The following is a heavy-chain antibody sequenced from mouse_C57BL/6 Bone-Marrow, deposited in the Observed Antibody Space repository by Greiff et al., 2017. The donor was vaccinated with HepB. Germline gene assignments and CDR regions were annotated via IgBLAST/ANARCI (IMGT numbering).Heavy chain of an antibody. CDR1: GYTFTSYW. CDR2: IDPSDSET. Sequence: QVQLQQPGAELVRPGSSVKLSCKASGYTFTSYWMHWVKQRPIQGLEWIGNIDPSDSETHYNQKFKDKATLTGDKSSSTAYMQLSSLTSEDSAVYYCARARGSSYAWFAYWGQGTLVTVSA. V-gene: IGHV1-52*01. CDR3: ARARGSSYAWFAY. J-gene: IGHJ3*01. D-gene: IGHD1-1*01.